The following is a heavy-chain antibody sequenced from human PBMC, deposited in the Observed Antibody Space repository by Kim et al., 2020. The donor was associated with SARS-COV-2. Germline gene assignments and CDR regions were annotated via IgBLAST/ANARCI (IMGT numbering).Heavy chain of an antibody. CDR1: GGSISSYY. V-gene: IGHV4-59*01. CDR2: IYYSGST. D-gene: IGHD3-9*01. Sequence: SETLSLTCTVSGGSISSYYWSWIRQPPGKGLEWIGYIYYSGSTNYNPSLKSRVTISVDTSKNQFSLKLSSVTAADTAVYYCARGANILTGYSIPFDPWGQGTLVTVSS. J-gene: IGHJ5*02. CDR3: ARGANILTGYSIPFDP.